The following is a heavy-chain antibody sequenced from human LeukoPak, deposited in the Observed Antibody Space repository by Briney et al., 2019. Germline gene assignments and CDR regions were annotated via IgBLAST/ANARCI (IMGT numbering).Heavy chain of an antibody. CDR3: ARVGTDSNYPYYYMDV. D-gene: IGHD4-11*01. Sequence: AASVKLSCKASGGTFSSYAISWVRQAPGQGLEWVAGIIPSFGTANYAQTFQGRVTITADESTSTAYMEMSSLRSEDTAVYYCARVGTDSNYPYYYMDVWGKGTTVTVSS. J-gene: IGHJ6*03. CDR2: IIPSFGTA. CDR1: GGTFSSYA. V-gene: IGHV1-69*01.